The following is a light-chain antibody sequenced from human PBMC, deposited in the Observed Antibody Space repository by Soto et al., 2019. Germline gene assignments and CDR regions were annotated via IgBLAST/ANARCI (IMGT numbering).Light chain of an antibody. J-gene: IGKJ4*01. V-gene: IGKV3-20*01. CDR1: QSVSGIY. Sequence: EIVLTQSPGTLSLSPGERATLSCRASQSVSGIYLAWYQQKPGQAPRLLIYGASFRATGIPDRFSGSGSGTDFTLTISRLEREDFAVYYCQQYSSSPVTFGGGTKVEVK. CDR2: GAS. CDR3: QQYSSSPVT.